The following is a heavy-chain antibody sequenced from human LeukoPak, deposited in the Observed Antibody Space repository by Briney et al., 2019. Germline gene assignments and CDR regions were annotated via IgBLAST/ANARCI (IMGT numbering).Heavy chain of an antibody. CDR2: IGGRGDNT. Sequence: PGGSLRLSCAASGFTFSSYAMTWVRQAPGKELEWVSAIGGRGDNTYYADSVRGRFPISRDNSKSTLYLQMNSLRAEDTAIYYCAKNGGDSYGTGHFDYWGRGTLVTVSS. V-gene: IGHV3-23*01. D-gene: IGHD2-21*02. J-gene: IGHJ4*02. CDR3: AKNGGDSYGTGHFDY. CDR1: GFTFSSYA.